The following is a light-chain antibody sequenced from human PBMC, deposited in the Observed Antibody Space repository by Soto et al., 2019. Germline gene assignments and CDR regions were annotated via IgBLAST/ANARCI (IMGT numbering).Light chain of an antibody. CDR3: CSYGGGNNFYV. CDR2: EVS. V-gene: IGLV2-8*01. Sequence: QSVLTQPPSVSAAPGQKVTISCSGSRSNIGTYDYVSWYQHLPDKAPKLIIYEVSKRPSGVPDRFSGSKSGNTASLTVSGLQAEDEGDYYCCSYGGGNNFYVFGTGTKVTVL. CDR1: RSNIGTYDY. J-gene: IGLJ1*01.